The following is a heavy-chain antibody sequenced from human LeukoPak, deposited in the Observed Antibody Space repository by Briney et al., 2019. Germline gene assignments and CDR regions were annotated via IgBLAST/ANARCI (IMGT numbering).Heavy chain of an antibody. Sequence: SETLSLTCTVSGYSISNGYYWGWIRQPPGKGLEWVGSIYHRGSTFYNPSLRSRVTISLDRSKKKFSLKLTSVTAADTAVYFCARGAEYYAIWRGYAGYSDYWGQGISVTVSS. CDR1: GYSISNGYY. CDR3: ARGAEYYAIWRGYAGYSDY. CDR2: IYHRGST. D-gene: IGHD3-3*01. J-gene: IGHJ4*02. V-gene: IGHV4-38-2*02.